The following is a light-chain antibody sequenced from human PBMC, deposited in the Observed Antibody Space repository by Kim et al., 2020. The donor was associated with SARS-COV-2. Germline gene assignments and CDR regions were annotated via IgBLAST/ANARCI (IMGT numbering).Light chain of an antibody. CDR2: GAS. V-gene: IGKV3-15*01. CDR1: QSVSSN. Sequence: EIVMTQSPATLSVSPGERATLSCRASQSVSSNLVWYQQKPGQAPRLLIYGASTRVTGIPARLSGSGSGTEFTLTISSLQSEDFAVYYCQQYNNWPRTFGQGTKVDIK. J-gene: IGKJ1*01. CDR3: QQYNNWPRT.